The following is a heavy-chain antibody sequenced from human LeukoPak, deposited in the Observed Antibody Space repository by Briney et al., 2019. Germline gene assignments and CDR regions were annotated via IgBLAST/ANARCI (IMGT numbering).Heavy chain of an antibody. CDR1: GFTFSSYA. V-gene: IGHV3-30*01. CDR3: ARDSTYYYESGSSGPHYFDN. J-gene: IGHJ4*02. Sequence: GGSLRLSCAASGFTFSSYAMHWVRQAPRKGLEWVSIISSGVSYEYYADSVKGRFTISRDNSKNTLFLQLNSLRAEDTALYYCARDSTYYYESGSSGPHYFDNWGQGTLVTVSS. D-gene: IGHD3-10*01. CDR2: ISSGVSYE.